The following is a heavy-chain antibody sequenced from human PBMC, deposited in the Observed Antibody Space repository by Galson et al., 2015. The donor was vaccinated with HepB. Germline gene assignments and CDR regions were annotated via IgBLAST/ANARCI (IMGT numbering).Heavy chain of an antibody. CDR1: GFTFSSFG. CDR2: ISYDGSNK. J-gene: IGHJ4*02. CDR3: AKDHFYYDNSGPFDY. Sequence: SLRLSCAASGFTFSSFGMHWVRQAPGKGLEWVAVISYDGSNKYYGDSVKGRFTISRDNSKNTLFLQMNSLTAEDTGVYYCAKDHFYYDNSGPFDYGGQGTLVTVSS. V-gene: IGHV3-30*18. D-gene: IGHD3-22*01.